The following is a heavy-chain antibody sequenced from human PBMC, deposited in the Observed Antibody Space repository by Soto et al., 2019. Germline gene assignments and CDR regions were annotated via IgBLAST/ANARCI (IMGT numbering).Heavy chain of an antibody. CDR3: ARGGDDAGPVGVY. D-gene: IGHD2-21*02. CDR2: MYPADSES. Sequence: GESLKISCKGYGYSFNNYWIGWVRQMPGKGLEWMGIMYPADSESRYSPSFQDQVTITADKSISTTYLQWTNLRASDTVMFYCARGGDDAGPVGVYWGQGTLVTVSS. V-gene: IGHV5-51*01. CDR1: GYSFNNYW. J-gene: IGHJ4*02.